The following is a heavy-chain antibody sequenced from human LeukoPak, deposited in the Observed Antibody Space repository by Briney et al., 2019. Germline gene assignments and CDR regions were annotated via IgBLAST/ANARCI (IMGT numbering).Heavy chain of an antibody. CDR2: ISGDGGST. J-gene: IGHJ5*02. V-gene: IGHV3-43*02. CDR1: GFTFDDYA. CDR3: ARDPYSVTIFGVVSGWFDP. D-gene: IGHD3-3*01. Sequence: GGSLRLSCAASGFTFDDYAMHWVRQAPGKGLEWVSLISGDGGSTYYADSVKGRFTISRDNAKNSLYLQMNSLRAEDTAVYYCARDPYSVTIFGVVSGWFDPWGQGTLVTVSS.